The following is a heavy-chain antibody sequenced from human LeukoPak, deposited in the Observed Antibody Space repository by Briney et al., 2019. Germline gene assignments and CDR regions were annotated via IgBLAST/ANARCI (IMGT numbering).Heavy chain of an antibody. CDR2: INHSGST. Sequence: SETLSLTCAVYGGSFSGYYWSWIRQPPGKGLEWIGEINHSGSTNYNPSLKSRVTISVDTSKNQFSLKLSSVTAADTAVYYCARGAVLRFLEWSKGPIGYMYVWGKGTTVTVSS. CDR3: ARGAVLRFLEWSKGPIGYMYV. V-gene: IGHV4-34*01. J-gene: IGHJ6*03. CDR1: GGSFSGYY. D-gene: IGHD3-3*01.